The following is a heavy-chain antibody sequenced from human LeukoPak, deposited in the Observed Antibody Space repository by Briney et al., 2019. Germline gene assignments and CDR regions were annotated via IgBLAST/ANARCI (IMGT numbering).Heavy chain of an antibody. CDR1: GLTFSSYW. Sequence: GGTLRLSCAASGLTFSSYWMSWVRQAPGKGLEWVANIRQDGSEKYYVDSVKGRFTISRDNAKNSLYLQMNSLRAEDTAVYYCARRTGSYYDSSGYPDYWGQGTLVTVSS. CDR2: IRQDGSEK. J-gene: IGHJ4*02. V-gene: IGHV3-7*01. D-gene: IGHD3-22*01. CDR3: ARRTGSYYDSSGYPDY.